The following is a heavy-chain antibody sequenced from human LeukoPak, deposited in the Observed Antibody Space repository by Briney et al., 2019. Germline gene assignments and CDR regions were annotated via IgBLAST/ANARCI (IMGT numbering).Heavy chain of an antibody. CDR3: ARATDYYDSSGYHQGYGMDV. V-gene: IGHV4-39*07. Sequence: SETLSLTCTVSGGSISSSSYYWGWIRQPPGKGLEWIGSIYYSGSTYYNPSLKSRVTISVDTSKNQFSLKLSSVTAADTAVYYCARATDYYDSSGYHQGYGMDVWGQGTTVTVSS. CDR2: IYYSGST. J-gene: IGHJ6*02. D-gene: IGHD3-22*01. CDR1: GGSISSSSYY.